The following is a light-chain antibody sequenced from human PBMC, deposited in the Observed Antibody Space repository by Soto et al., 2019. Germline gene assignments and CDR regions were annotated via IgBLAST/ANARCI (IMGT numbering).Light chain of an antibody. Sequence: DIQMTQSPSSLSASVGDRVTITCQASQEIKNYLNWYQQEPGKAPNLLIYDASNLKTGVPSRFSGSGSGTHFTFTISSLQPEDIATYYCQHYDHLPPLSFGGGTKVEIK. CDR2: DAS. V-gene: IGKV1-33*01. CDR1: QEIKNY. CDR3: QHYDHLPPLS. J-gene: IGKJ4*01.